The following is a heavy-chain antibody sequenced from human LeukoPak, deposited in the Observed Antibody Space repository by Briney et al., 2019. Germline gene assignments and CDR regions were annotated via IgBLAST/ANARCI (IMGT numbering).Heavy chain of an antibody. V-gene: IGHV5-51*01. Sequence: GESLKISCKGSGYSFTSYWIGWVRQMPGKGLEWMGIIYPGDSDTRYSPSFQGQVTISADKSISTAYLQWSSLKASDTAMYYCARHGPYYYDSSGSPTKNAFDIWGQGTMVTVSS. D-gene: IGHD3-22*01. CDR3: ARHGPYYYDSSGSPTKNAFDI. CDR1: GYSFTSYW. CDR2: IYPGDSDT. J-gene: IGHJ3*02.